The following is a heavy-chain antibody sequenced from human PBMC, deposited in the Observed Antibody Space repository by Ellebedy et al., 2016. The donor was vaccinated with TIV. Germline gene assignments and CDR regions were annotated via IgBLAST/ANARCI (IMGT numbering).Heavy chain of an antibody. V-gene: IGHV3-30*03. D-gene: IGHD3-22*01. CDR1: GFTFRTYG. CDR2: ISYHGSNK. J-gene: IGHJ5*02. Sequence: PGGSLRLSCAASGFTFRTYGMHWVRQAPSKGLEWVAGISYHGSNKNYADSVKGRFTISRDNSKNTLYLQVNSLRAEDTAVYYCAPHYSDTTGHFGPPSAWGQGTLVTVSS. CDR3: APHYSDTTGHFGPPSA.